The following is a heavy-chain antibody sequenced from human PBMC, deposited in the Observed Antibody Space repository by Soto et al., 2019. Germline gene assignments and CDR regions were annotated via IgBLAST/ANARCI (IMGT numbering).Heavy chain of an antibody. J-gene: IGHJ5*02. V-gene: IGHV1-69*13. CDR3: ASSLRSRGWFDP. CDR1: GGTFSSYA. Sequence: SVKVSFKASGGTFSSYAISWVRQAPGQGLEWMGGIIPIFGTANYAQKFQGRVTITADESTSTAYMELSSLRSEDTAVYYCASSLRSRGWFDPWGQGTLVTVSS. D-gene: IGHD3-3*01. CDR2: IIPIFGTA.